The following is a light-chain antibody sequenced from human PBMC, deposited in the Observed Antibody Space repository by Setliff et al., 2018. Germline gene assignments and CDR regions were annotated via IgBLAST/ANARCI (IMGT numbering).Light chain of an antibody. Sequence: SVLTQPPSASGSPGQSVTISCTGTSSDVGGYNYVSWYQQHPGKAPKLMIYEVSKRPSGVPDRFSGSKSGNTASLTVSRVQAEDEADYYCSSYAGNNIFVFGTGTKVTVL. J-gene: IGLJ1*01. CDR3: SSYAGNNIFV. CDR1: SSDVGGYNY. V-gene: IGLV2-8*01. CDR2: EVS.